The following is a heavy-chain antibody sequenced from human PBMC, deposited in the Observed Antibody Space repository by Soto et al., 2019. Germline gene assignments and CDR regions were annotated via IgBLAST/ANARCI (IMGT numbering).Heavy chain of an antibody. CDR3: VRSWGVYCSSTRCYSPWLDP. D-gene: IGHD2-2*02. J-gene: IGHJ5*02. V-gene: IGHV3-48*03. CDR1: VFTVSSHE. CDR2: ISSSGSPI. Sequence: GSLRLSCVASVFTVSSHEMNWVRQAPGKGLEWVSYISSSGSPIDYADSVRGRFTISRDNAKNSVILQMNSLRVEDTAVYYCVRSWGVYCSSTRCYSPWLDPWGQGTLVTVSS.